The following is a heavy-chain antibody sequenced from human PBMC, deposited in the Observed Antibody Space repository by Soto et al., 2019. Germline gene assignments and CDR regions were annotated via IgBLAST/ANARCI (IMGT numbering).Heavy chain of an antibody. Sequence: QVQLVQSGAEEKKPGASVKVSCKASGYTFTSYAMHWVRQAPGQRLEWMGWINAGNGNTKYSQKFQGRGTITRDTSASTAYMELSSLRSEDTAVYYCARMMVVVTALDYWGQVTLVTVSS. D-gene: IGHD2-21*02. CDR2: INAGNGNT. CDR1: GYTFTSYA. J-gene: IGHJ4*02. V-gene: IGHV1-3*05. CDR3: ARMMVVVTALDY.